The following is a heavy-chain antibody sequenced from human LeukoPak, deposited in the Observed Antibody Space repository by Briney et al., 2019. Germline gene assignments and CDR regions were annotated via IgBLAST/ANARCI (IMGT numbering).Heavy chain of an antibody. D-gene: IGHD4-17*01. CDR3: ARGRGGDYVPSRFDY. V-gene: IGHV3-23*01. J-gene: IGHJ4*02. CDR1: GFTFSSYA. Sequence: GGSLRLSCAASGFTFSSYAMGWVRQAPGKGLEWVSSISGSGDNTYYADSVDGRFIVSRDNTKNTLYLQMNSLRAEDTALYYCARGRGGDYVPSRFDYWGQGTLVTVSS. CDR2: ISGSGDNT.